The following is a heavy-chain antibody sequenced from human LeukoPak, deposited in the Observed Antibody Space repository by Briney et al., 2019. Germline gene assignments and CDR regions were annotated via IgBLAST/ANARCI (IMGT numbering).Heavy chain of an antibody. J-gene: IGHJ5*02. CDR3: ARADRLHGGPYLIGP. Sequence: ASVKVTCKTSGYSFTDYYMHWVRQAPGQGLEWMGWINPNSGGTSSAQKFQGRVTMTRDTSITTVYMEVSWLTSDDTAIYYCARADRLHGGPYLIGPWGQGTLVTVSS. D-gene: IGHD2-21*01. V-gene: IGHV1-2*02. CDR1: GYSFTDYY. CDR2: INPNSGGT.